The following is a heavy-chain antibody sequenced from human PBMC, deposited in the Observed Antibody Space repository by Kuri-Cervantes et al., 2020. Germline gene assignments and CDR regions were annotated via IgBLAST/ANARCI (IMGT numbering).Heavy chain of an antibody. CDR1: GFSLSTSGVG. Sequence: SGPTLVKPTQTLTLTCTFSGFSLSTSGVGVGWIRQPPGKALEWLALIYWNDDKRYSPSLKSRLTITKDTSKNQVVLTMTNMVPVDTATYYCAHRPSWGTRGVYWGQGTLVTVSS. V-gene: IGHV2-5*01. CDR3: AHRPSWGTRGVY. D-gene: IGHD3-16*01. CDR2: IYWNDDK. J-gene: IGHJ4*02.